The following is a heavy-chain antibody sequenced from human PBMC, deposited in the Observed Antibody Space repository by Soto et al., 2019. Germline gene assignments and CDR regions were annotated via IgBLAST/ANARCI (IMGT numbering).Heavy chain of an antibody. Sequence: PGGSLRLSCAVSGITVSSYYMSWVRQAAGKGLEWVSVIYAGTITSYADSVKCRLTIYIDNSKNTLNLEMNSLRVEDTAVYYCASIPYDNSGTIFDYWGQGTLVTVSS. V-gene: IGHV3-53*01. CDR2: IYAGTIT. D-gene: IGHD3-22*01. J-gene: IGHJ4*02. CDR3: ASIPYDNSGTIFDY. CDR1: GITVSSYY.